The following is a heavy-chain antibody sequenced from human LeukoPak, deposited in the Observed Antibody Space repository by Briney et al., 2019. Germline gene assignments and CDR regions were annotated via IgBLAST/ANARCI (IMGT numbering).Heavy chain of an antibody. CDR2: ISRSGSTI. CDR3: ARGGSGLYDILTGQEFDY. Sequence: PGGSLRLSCAASGFTFSSYEMNWVRQAPGKGLAWVSYISRSGSTIYYADSVKGRFTISRDNAKNSLYLQMNSLRAEDTAVYYCARGGSGLYDILTGQEFDYWGQGTLVTVSS. D-gene: IGHD3-9*01. V-gene: IGHV3-48*03. CDR1: GFTFSSYE. J-gene: IGHJ4*02.